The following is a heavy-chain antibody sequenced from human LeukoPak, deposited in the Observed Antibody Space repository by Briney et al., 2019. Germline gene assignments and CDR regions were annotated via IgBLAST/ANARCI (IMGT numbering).Heavy chain of an antibody. CDR1: GFTFSDYN. J-gene: IGHJ6*02. D-gene: IGHD3-9*01. Sequence: GGSLRLSCAASGFTFSDYNMNWVRQAPGKGLEWVSYITNGGSTIHHADSVKGRFSIPRDNAKKTLYLQMNSLRAEDTAVYYCARSIGLTGGGVDVWGQGTTVTVSS. CDR2: ITNGGSTI. CDR3: ARSIGLTGGGVDV. V-gene: IGHV3-11*01.